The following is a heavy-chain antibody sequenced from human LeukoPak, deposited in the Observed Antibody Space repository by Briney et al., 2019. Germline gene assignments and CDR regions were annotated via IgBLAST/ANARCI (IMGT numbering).Heavy chain of an antibody. J-gene: IGHJ4*02. CDR3: ARRGYYDTSGYLFDD. CDR1: GFTFSSYE. D-gene: IGHD3-22*01. V-gene: IGHV3-48*03. Sequence: GGSLRLSCAASGFTFSSYEMNWVREAPGGGLERVSYISSSGSSIYYVDSVKGRFIISRDNAKNSLFLQMNSLRAEDTAVYYCARRGYYDTSGYLFDDWGQGTLVTVSS. CDR2: ISSSGSSI.